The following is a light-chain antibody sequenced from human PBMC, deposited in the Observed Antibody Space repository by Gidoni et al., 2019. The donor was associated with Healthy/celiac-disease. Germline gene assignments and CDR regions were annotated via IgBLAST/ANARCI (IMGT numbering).Light chain of an antibody. J-gene: IGLJ3*02. Sequence: QSVLTPPPSASGTPGQRVTISRSGCSPNIGSNTVNWYQQLPGTPPKLLIYSNNQRPSGVPDRFSGSKSGTSASLAVSGLQSEDEADYYCAAWDDSLNGLWVFGGGTKLTVL. CDR3: AAWDDSLNGLWV. V-gene: IGLV1-44*01. CDR2: SNN. CDR1: SPNIGSNT.